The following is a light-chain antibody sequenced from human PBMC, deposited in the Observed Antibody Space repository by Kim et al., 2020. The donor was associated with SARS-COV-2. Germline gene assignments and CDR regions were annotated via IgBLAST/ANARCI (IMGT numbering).Light chain of an antibody. V-gene: IGLV1-44*01. Sequence: GRRVTIACTGRGANIGSNTVNGDQKIPGTAPKHPTYRKNQRRSEGPDRCAGSKWGTSGSLAISGRQSEEEAEYYCAAWDESLNGQVLGGGTQRTVL. CDR3: AAWDESLNGQV. CDR2: RKN. J-gene: IGLJ3*02. CDR1: GANIGSNT.